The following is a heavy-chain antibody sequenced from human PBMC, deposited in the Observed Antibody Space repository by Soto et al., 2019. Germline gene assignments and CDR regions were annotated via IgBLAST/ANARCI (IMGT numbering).Heavy chain of an antibody. CDR3: ARGGVKYCSGGSCYSRGSYYYMDV. CDR1: GGSISSYY. Sequence: SETLSLTCTVSGGSISSYYWSWIRQPPGKGLEWIGYIYYSGSTNYNPSLKSRVTISVDTSKNQFSLKLSSVTAADTAVYYCARGGVKYCSGGSCYSRGSYYYMDVWGKGTTVTVSS. CDR2: IYYSGST. V-gene: IGHV4-59*01. J-gene: IGHJ6*03. D-gene: IGHD2-15*01.